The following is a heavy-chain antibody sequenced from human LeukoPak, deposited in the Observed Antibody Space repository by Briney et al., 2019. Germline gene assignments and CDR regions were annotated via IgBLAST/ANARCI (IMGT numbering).Heavy chain of an antibody. CDR3: IRGGANTPFDY. V-gene: IGHV3-49*03. Sequence: GGSLRLSCTASGFTFGDYTMSWFRQAPGKGLESVGFIRSKGYGGTTEDAASVKGRFTISRDDSKSIAYLQMNSLKTEDTAVYYCIRGGANTPFDYWGQGPLVTVSS. CDR2: IRSKGYGGTT. J-gene: IGHJ4*02. D-gene: IGHD2-15*01. CDR1: GFTFGDYT.